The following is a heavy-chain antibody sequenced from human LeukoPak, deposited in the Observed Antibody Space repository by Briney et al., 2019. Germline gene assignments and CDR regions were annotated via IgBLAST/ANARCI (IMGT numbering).Heavy chain of an antibody. CDR2: IYYSGST. Sequence: SETLSLTCTVSGGSTSSYYWSWIRQPPGKGLEWIGYIYYSGSTNYNPSLKSRVTISVDTSKNQFSLKLSSVTAADTAVYYGVVMPGHWGQGTLVTVSS. D-gene: IGHD3-16*01. CDR3: VVMPGH. CDR1: GGSTSSYY. V-gene: IGHV4-59*08. J-gene: IGHJ4*02.